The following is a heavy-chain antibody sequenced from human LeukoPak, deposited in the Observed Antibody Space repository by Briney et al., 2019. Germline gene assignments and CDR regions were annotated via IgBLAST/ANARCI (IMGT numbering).Heavy chain of an antibody. V-gene: IGHV3-53*01. CDR3: ARQRCTSSTCHDDSFDI. CDR2: LHSGGIT. D-gene: IGHD2-2*01. CDR1: GLNVSSNS. J-gene: IGHJ3*02. Sequence: GGSLRLSCAASGLNVSSNSLTWVRQGPGKGLEWLSVLHSGGITHYADSVHGRFTISRDSSKNTVYLHMNSLRAEDTAVYYCARQRCTSSTCHDDSFDIWGQGTMVTVSS.